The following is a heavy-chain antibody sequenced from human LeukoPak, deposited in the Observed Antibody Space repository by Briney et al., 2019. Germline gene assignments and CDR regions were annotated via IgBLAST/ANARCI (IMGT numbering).Heavy chain of an antibody. J-gene: IGHJ3*02. CDR2: INPSGGST. CDR3: ARPRYSSSWAYAFDI. V-gene: IGHV1-46*01. D-gene: IGHD6-13*01. Sequence: ASVKVSCKASGYTFTSYYMHWVRQAPGQGLEWMGIINPSGGSTSYAQKFQGRVTTTRDTSTSTVYMELSSLRSEDTAVYYCARPRYSSSWAYAFDIWGQGTMVTVSS. CDR1: GYTFTSYY.